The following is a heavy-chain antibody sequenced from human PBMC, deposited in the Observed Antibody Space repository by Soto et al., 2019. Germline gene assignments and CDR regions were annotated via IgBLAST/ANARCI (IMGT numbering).Heavy chain of an antibody. D-gene: IGHD3-22*01. V-gene: IGHV4-61*08. J-gene: IGHJ4*02. CDR1: GDSISVGYY. Sequence: SETLSLTCTVSGDSISVGYYWSWIRQHPGKGLEWIGCFSNSGNTNYNPSLNSRVTMTTATSTNTVFLELRSLKSDDTAIYYCARDRLRGYDSSGFYSWGQGTMVTVSS. CDR2: FSNSGNT. CDR3: ARDRLRGYDSSGFYS.